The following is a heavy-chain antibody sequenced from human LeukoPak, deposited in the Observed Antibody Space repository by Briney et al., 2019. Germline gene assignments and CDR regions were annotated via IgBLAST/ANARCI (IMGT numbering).Heavy chain of an antibody. Sequence: PGGSLRLSCAASGFIFSGYGMHWVRQAPGKGLEWVAVLWFDGTDKYYTDSVKGRFTISRDNSKNTLFLQMNSLRAEDTAVYYCAKDRSGSGSYPLDYWGQGTLVTVSS. CDR2: LWFDGTDK. CDR3: AKDRSGSGSYPLDY. V-gene: IGHV3-30*02. D-gene: IGHD1-26*01. J-gene: IGHJ4*02. CDR1: GFIFSGYG.